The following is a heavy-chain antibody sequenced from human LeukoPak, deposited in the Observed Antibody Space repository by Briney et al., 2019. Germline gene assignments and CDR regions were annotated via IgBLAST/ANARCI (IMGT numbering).Heavy chain of an antibody. CDR3: ARGHSPVTTKVSYFQH. CDR2: IYHSGRT. V-gene: IGHV4-59*08. CDR1: GGSISGYY. Sequence: PSETLSLTCTVSGGSISGYYWSWFRQPPGKGLEWIGYIYHSGRTSYNPSLKSRVTISVDTSKNEFSLKLRFVTAADTAVYYCARGHSPVTTKVSYFQHWGQGTLVTVSS. J-gene: IGHJ1*01. D-gene: IGHD4-17*01.